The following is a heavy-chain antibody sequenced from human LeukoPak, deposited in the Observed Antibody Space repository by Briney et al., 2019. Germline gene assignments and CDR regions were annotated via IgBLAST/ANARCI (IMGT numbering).Heavy chain of an antibody. CDR1: GGTIINYA. J-gene: IGHJ4*02. D-gene: IGHD3-10*01. CDR3: ARGGVGTTDY. CDR2: IIPIFGTA. V-gene: IGHV1-69*15. Sequence: SVRVSCKASGGTIINYAINWVRQAPGQGLEWMGRIIPIFGTANYAQKFQGRVTITADESTSTAYMELSSLRSEDTAVYYCARGGVGTTDYWGQGTLVTVSS.